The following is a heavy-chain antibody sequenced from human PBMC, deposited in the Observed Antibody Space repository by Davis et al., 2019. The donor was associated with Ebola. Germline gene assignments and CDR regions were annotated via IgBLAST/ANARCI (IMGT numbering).Heavy chain of an antibody. D-gene: IGHD3-10*01. Sequence: GESLKISCAASGFTVSSNYMSWVRQAPGKGLEWVSVIYSGGSTYYADSVKGRFTISRDNSKNTLYLQMNSLRAEDTAVYYCAGAKLLWFGELFLDRQTLVPTVWGQGTTVTVSS. CDR2: IYSGGST. CDR1: GFTVSSNY. V-gene: IGHV3-53*01. CDR3: AGAKLLWFGELFLDRQTLVPTV. J-gene: IGHJ6*02.